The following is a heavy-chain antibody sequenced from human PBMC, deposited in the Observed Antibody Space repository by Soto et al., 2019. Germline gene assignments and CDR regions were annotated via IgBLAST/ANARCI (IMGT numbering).Heavy chain of an antibody. V-gene: IGHV3-7*05. Sequence: EVQLVESGGGLVQPGGSLRLSCAASGLIFGDYWMNWVRQAPGQGLEWVANINQDGSEKNYLDSVKGRFTISRDNAKNSVSLQMSILRAEDAAVYHCSGGIGWGSAFWGPGTHVTVSS. CDR2: INQDGSEK. CDR3: SGGIGWGSAF. J-gene: IGHJ4*02. D-gene: IGHD6-19*01. CDR1: GLIFGDYW.